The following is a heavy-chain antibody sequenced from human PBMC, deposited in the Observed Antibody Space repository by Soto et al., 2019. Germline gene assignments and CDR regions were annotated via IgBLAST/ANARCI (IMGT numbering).Heavy chain of an antibody. CDR1: GFTFSSYS. CDR2: ISSSSSTI. Sequence: GGSLRLSCAASGFTFSSYSMNWVRQAPGKGLEWVSYISSSSSTIYYADSVKGRFTISRDNAKNSLYLQMNSLRAEDTAVYYCARFPMVRGVSYMVVWGKGTTVTVSS. D-gene: IGHD3-10*01. J-gene: IGHJ6*03. CDR3: ARFPMVRGVSYMVV. V-gene: IGHV3-48*01.